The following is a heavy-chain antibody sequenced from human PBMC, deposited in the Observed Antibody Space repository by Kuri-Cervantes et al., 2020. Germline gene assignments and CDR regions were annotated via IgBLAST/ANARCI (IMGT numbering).Heavy chain of an antibody. Sequence: ESLKISCAASGFTFSDYYMSWIRQAPGKGLEWIGSIYYSGSTYYNPSLKSRVTISVDTSKNQFSLKLSSVTAADTAVYYCARDYVWGSYRLIDYWGQGTLVTVSS. J-gene: IGHJ4*02. D-gene: IGHD3-16*02. CDR3: ARDYVWGSYRLIDY. V-gene: IGHV4-38-2*02. CDR1: GFTFSDYY. CDR2: IYYSGST.